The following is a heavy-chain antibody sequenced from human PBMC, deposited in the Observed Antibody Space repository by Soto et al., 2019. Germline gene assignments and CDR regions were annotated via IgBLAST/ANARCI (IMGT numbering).Heavy chain of an antibody. V-gene: IGHV1-3*01. J-gene: IGHJ4*02. Sequence: ASVKVSCKASGYTFTSYDINWVRQAPGQKLKWMGWINVGNGNTRYSQKFQGRLTLTRDTPGNTAYLELNSLISEDTAVYYCATPQDYDACLDSWGQGTLVTVSS. CDR2: INVGNGNT. CDR3: ATPQDYDACLDS. D-gene: IGHD3-22*01. CDR1: GYTFTSYD.